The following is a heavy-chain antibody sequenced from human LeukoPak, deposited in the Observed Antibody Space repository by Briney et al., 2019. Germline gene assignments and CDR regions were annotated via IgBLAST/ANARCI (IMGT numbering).Heavy chain of an antibody. D-gene: IGHD6-19*01. Sequence: ASVKVSCKASGYTFTSYGISWVRQAPGRGLEWMGWISAYNGNTNYAQKLQGRVTMTTDTSTSTAYMELRSLRSDDTAVYYCARDWEPWLVRGGVYFDYWGQGTLVTVSS. V-gene: IGHV1-18*01. CDR1: GYTFTSYG. CDR2: ISAYNGNT. CDR3: ARDWEPWLVRGGVYFDY. J-gene: IGHJ4*02.